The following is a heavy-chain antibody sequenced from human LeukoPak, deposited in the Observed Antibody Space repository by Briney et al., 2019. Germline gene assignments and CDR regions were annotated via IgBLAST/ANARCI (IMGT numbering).Heavy chain of an antibody. CDR3: ARGNGGYDRTPYYFDY. D-gene: IGHD5-12*01. CDR2: ISSSGTTI. J-gene: IGHJ4*02. V-gene: IGHV3-48*03. CDR1: GXTFSNYE. Sequence: GGSLRLSWAASGXTFSNYEMNWVRQAPGKGLAWVSYISSSGTTIYYADSVKSRFTISRDNAKNSLYLQMNSLRAEDTAVYYCARGNGGYDRTPYYFDYWGQGTLVTVSS.